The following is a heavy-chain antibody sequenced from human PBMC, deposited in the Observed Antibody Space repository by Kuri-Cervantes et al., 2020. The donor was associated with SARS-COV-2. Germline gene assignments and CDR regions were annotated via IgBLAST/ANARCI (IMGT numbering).Heavy chain of an antibody. CDR1: GYTFTSYY. D-gene: IGHD5-18*01. Sequence: ASVTVSCKASGYTFTSYYMHWVRQAPGQGLEWMGIINPSGGSTSYAQKFQGRVTMTRDTSTSTVYMELSSLRSEDTAVYYCARVPHSYGYVYYFDYWGQGTLVTVSS. J-gene: IGHJ4*02. V-gene: IGHV1-46*01. CDR3: ARVPHSYGYVYYFDY. CDR2: INPSGGST.